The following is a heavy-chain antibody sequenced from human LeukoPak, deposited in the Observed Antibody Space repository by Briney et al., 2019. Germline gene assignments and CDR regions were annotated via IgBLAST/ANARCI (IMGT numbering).Heavy chain of an antibody. CDR2: ISSSGSTI. Sequence: GGSLRLSCAASGFTFNSYHMNWVRQAPGKGLEWVSYISSSGSTIYYADSVKGRFTISRDNAKNSLYLQMNSLRAEDTAVYYCAELGITMIGGVWGKGTTVTISS. CDR1: GFTFNSYH. CDR3: AELGITMIGGV. D-gene: IGHD3-10*02. V-gene: IGHV3-48*03. J-gene: IGHJ6*04.